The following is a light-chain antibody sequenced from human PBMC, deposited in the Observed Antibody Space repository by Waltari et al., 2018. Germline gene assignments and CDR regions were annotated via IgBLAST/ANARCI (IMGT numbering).Light chain of an antibody. CDR3: MYGTHWPPFT. CDR1: QALVGSDGCTY. V-gene: IGKV2-30*01. J-gene: IGKJ4*02. CDR2: KVS. Sequence: EMTQSPLYLPVTLGQPASISCRSGQALVGSDGCTYLNWFHQRPGQSPRRLLYKVSLRESGVADRFSGSGSVTDFPLKISRVGAEDVGVYYCMYGTHWPPFTFGSGITVESK.